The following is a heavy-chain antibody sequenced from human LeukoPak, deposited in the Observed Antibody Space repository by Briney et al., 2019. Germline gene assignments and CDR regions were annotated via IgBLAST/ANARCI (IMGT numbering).Heavy chain of an antibody. CDR1: DGSINGYY. J-gene: IGHJ6*02. D-gene: IGHD1-26*01. Sequence: SETLSLTCSVSDGSINGYYWNWIRRPPGKGLEWIGYIYYNGNTNYSPSPKSRVTMSVDTSKNLFSLKVSSVTAADTAVYYCARGRSNYYGMDVWGQGTTVTVSS. CDR3: ARGRSNYYGMDV. CDR2: IYYNGNT. V-gene: IGHV4-59*01.